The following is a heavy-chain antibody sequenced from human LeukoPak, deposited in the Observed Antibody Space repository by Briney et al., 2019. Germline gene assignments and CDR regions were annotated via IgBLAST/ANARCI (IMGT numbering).Heavy chain of an antibody. D-gene: IGHD5-18*01. CDR3: ARTPPRNTWIQLLGFYY. V-gene: IGHV4-34*01. CDR2: INHSGST. Sequence: SETLSLTCAVNGGSFSGYYWSWIRQPPGKGLEWIGEINHSGSTNYNPSLKSRVTISVDTSKKQFSLKLSSVTAADTAVYYCARTPPRNTWIQLLGFYYWGERTLVTVSS. CDR1: GGSFSGYY. J-gene: IGHJ4*02.